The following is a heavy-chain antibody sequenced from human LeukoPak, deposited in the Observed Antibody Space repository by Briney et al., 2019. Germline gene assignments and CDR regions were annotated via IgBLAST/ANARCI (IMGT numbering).Heavy chain of an antibody. D-gene: IGHD3-16*01. Sequence: GGSPRLSCAASGFTISSYWMSWVRQAPGKGLEWVANIKQDGSEKYCVDSVKGRFTISRDNAKNSLYLQMNSLRAEDTAVYYCARGDDYFDYWGQGTLVTVSS. V-gene: IGHV3-7*04. CDR1: GFTISSYW. CDR2: IKQDGSEK. CDR3: ARGDDYFDY. J-gene: IGHJ4*02.